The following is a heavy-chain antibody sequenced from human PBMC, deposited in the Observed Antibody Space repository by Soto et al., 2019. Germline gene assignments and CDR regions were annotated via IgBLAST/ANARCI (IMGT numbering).Heavy chain of an antibody. D-gene: IGHD7-27*01. CDR1: GYTLSSYA. Sequence: ASVKVSCKASGYTLSSYAMHWVRQAPGQRLEWMGWINAGYGNTKSSQKFQDRVTISRDTSASTAYMELTSLRSEDTAVYYCARDTGDGTFDFWGPGTLVTVYS. CDR3: ARDTGDGTFDF. CDR2: INAGYGNT. J-gene: IGHJ4*02. V-gene: IGHV1-3*01.